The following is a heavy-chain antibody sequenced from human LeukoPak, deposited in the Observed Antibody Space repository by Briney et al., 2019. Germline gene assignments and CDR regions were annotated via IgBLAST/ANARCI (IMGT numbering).Heavy chain of an antibody. D-gene: IGHD4-11*01. Sequence: GGSLRLSCSASGFTFSSYPMHWVRQAPGKGLEYVSGISSDGGFTYYADSMKGRFTISRDNSKNTLYLQMSSLRTEDTAVYYCVNLPQGLPPHGMDVWGKGTTVTVSS. V-gene: IGHV3-64D*06. CDR1: GFTFSSYP. CDR2: ISSDGGFT. CDR3: VNLPQGLPPHGMDV. J-gene: IGHJ6*04.